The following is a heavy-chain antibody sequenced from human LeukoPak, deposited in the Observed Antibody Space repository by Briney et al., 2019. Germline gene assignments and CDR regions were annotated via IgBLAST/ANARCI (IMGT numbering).Heavy chain of an antibody. CDR3: AKSGSGLIRGAYYYYYMDV. CDR2: ISGSGGST. Sequence: GGSLSLSCAASGFPFSSYAMSWVRHAPGKGLEWFSAISGSGGSTYYADPVKGRYTISRDNSKNTLYLQMNSLRAEDTAVYYCAKSGSGLIRGAYYYYYMDVWGKGTTVTVSS. V-gene: IGHV3-23*01. D-gene: IGHD3-3*01. CDR1: GFPFSSYA. J-gene: IGHJ6*03.